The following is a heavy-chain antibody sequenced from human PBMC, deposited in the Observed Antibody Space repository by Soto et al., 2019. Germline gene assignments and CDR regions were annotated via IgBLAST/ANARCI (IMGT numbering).Heavy chain of an antibody. V-gene: IGHV4-34*01. CDR1: GGSFSGYY. Sequence: SETLSLTCAVYGGSFSGYYWSWIRQPPGKGLGWIGEINHSGSTNYNPSLKSRVTISVDTSKNQFSLKLSSVTAADTAVYYCARGPPRIAARYYYYMDVWGKGTTVTVSS. D-gene: IGHD6-6*01. CDR3: ARGPPRIAARYYYYMDV. J-gene: IGHJ6*03. CDR2: INHSGST.